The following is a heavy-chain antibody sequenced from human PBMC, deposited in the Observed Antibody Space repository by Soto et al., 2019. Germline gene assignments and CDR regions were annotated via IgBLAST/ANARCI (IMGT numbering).Heavy chain of an antibody. CDR1: GFTFSSYS. CDR2: ISSSSSTI. CDR3: ARQKDSSGYYYYYYGMDV. Sequence: GGSLRLSCATSGFTFSSYSMNWVRQAPGKGLEWVSYISSSSSTIYQADSVKGRFTISRDNAKNSLYLQMNSLRDEDTAVYYCARQKDSSGYYYYYYGMDVWGQGT. J-gene: IGHJ6*02. D-gene: IGHD3-22*01. V-gene: IGHV3-48*02.